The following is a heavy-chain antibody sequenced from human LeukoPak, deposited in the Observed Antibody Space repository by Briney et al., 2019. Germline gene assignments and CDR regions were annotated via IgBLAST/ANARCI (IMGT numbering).Heavy chain of an antibody. J-gene: IGHJ6*03. V-gene: IGHV1-2*02. D-gene: IGHD3-3*01. CDR2: INPNSGGT. CDR1: GYTFTGYY. CDR3: ARGHDFWSEYYYYMDV. Sequence: ASVKVSCKASGYTFTGYYMHWVRQAPGQGLEWMGWINPNSGGTNYAQKFQGRVTMTRDTSISTAYMELSRLRSDDTAVYYCARGHDFWSEYYYYMDVWGKGTTVTVSS.